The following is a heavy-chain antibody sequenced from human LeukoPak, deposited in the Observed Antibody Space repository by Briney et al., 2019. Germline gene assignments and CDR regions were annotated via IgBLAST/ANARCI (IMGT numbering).Heavy chain of an antibody. V-gene: IGHV1-69*04. CDR3: ADIGGGGSNTR. CDR1: GGTFSSYA. Sequence: GASVKVSCKASGGTFSSYAISWVRQAPGQGLEWMGRIIPILGIANYAQKFQGRVTITADKSTSTAYMELSSLRSEDTAVYYCADIGGGGSNTRWGEGTVVTVSS. J-gene: IGHJ1*01. D-gene: IGHD2-15*01. CDR2: IIPILGIA.